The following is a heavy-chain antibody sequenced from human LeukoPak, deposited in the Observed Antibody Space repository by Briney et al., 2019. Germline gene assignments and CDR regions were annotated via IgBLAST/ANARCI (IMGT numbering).Heavy chain of an antibody. V-gene: IGHV3-21*01. CDR2: ISSSSSYI. CDR3: ASHPLRWTTVVTIGTEYFQH. Sequence: GGSLRLSCAASGFTFSSYSMNWVRQAPGKGLEGGSSISSSSSYIYYADSVKGRFTISRDNAKNSLYLQMNNLRGEDTAVYYCASHPLRWTTVVTIGTEYFQHWGQGTLVTVSS. D-gene: IGHD4-23*01. J-gene: IGHJ1*01. CDR1: GFTFSSYS.